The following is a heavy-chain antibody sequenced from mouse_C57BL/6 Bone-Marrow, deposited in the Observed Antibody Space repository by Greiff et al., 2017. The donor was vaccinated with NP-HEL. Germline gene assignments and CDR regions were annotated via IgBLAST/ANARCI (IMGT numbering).Heavy chain of an antibody. Sequence: VHLVESGAELVKPGASVKLSCKASGYTFTEYTIHWVKQRSGQGLEWIGWFYPGSGSIKYNEKFKDKATLTADKSSSTVYMELSRLTSEDSAVYFCARHGKGPGGGNWYFDVWGTGTTVTVSS. J-gene: IGHJ1*03. CDR1: GYTFTEYT. CDR2: FYPGSGSI. V-gene: IGHV1-62-2*01. CDR3: ARHGKGPGGGNWYFDV.